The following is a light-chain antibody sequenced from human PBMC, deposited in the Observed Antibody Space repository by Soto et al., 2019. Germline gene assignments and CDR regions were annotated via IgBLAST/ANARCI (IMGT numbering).Light chain of an antibody. CDR1: SAYGSYK. Sequence: QLVLSQPPSASASLGASVTLTCTLTSAYGSYKVDWYQRRPGKGPRFVMRVGTGGLVGSKGDGFPDRFSVLGSGLNRYLTIKDIQEEDEGDYFCGADHGSGSDFVYVFGSGTQLTVL. J-gene: IGLJ7*01. CDR2: VGTGGLVG. V-gene: IGLV9-49*03. CDR3: GADHGSGSDFVYV.